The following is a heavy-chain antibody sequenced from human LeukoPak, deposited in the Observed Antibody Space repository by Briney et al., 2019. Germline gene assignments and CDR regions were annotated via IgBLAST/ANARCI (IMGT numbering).Heavy chain of an antibody. CDR3: ARQQWLGGAYYFDY. D-gene: IGHD6-19*01. CDR2: IGTSSSYI. Sequence: PGGSLRLSCAASGFTFSGSTMNWVRQAPGKGLEWVSFIGTSSSYIYYADSVRGRFTISRDNAKNSLYLQMNSLRAEDTAVYYCARQQWLGGAYYFDYWGQGTLVTVSS. CDR1: GFTFSGST. J-gene: IGHJ4*02. V-gene: IGHV3-21*01.